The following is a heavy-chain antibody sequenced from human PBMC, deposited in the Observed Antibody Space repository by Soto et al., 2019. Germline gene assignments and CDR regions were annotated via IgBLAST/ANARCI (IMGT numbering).Heavy chain of an antibody. V-gene: IGHV1-69*02. CDR1: GGTFSTYT. D-gene: IGHD2-15*01. CDR2: IIAMLTVT. Sequence: QVHLDQSGAEVKQPGSSVKFSCKAAGGTFSTYTLIWVRQAPGQGLEWMGRIIAMLTVTNSAQKFQGRVTLTADKSTSTSFMKLTSLTAEDTAVYYCSIGRWSAEPCDVWGQWTMVPVSS. J-gene: IGHJ3*01. CDR3: SIGRWSAEPCDV.